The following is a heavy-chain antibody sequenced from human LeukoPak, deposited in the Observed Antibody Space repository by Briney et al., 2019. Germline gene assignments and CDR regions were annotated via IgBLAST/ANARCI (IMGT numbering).Heavy chain of an antibody. Sequence: SVKVSCKASGDTFSSYAISWVRQAPGQGLEWMGGIIPIFGTANYAQKFQGRVTITADESTSTAYMELSSLRSEDTAVYYCARAPSYRGDYYYMDVWGKGTTVTVSS. CDR2: IIPIFGTA. D-gene: IGHD1-26*01. CDR1: GDTFSSYA. V-gene: IGHV1-69*01. CDR3: ARAPSYRGDYYYMDV. J-gene: IGHJ6*03.